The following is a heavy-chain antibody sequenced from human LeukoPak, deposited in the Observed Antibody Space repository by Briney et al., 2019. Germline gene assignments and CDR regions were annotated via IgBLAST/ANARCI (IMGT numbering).Heavy chain of an antibody. J-gene: IGHJ3*01. CDR2: IIPVFGLR. Sequence: ASVKVSCKGPGGTFNAYTISWVRQAPGQGLESMGGIIPVFGLRDYAQNFQGRLTITADESTSTVYMELSSLRSEDTAVYYCARDRSRVSISMIVDHDAFDLWGQGTMVTVSS. CDR1: GGTFNAYT. V-gene: IGHV1-69*13. D-gene: IGHD3-22*01. CDR3: ARDRSRVSISMIVDHDAFDL.